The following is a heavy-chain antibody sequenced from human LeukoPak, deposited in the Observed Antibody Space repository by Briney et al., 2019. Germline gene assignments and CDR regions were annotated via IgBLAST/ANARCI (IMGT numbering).Heavy chain of an antibody. CDR2: VDYTGIT. CDR3: ARGSSRYCSGGSCSYFDY. J-gene: IGHJ4*02. Sequence: SETLSLTCTVSGGSISSYDWSWIRQPPGKGLEWIGSVDYTGITSHSPSLKSRVTISVDTSKNQFSLKVSSVSAADTGVYYCARGSSRYCSGGSCSYFDYWGQGTLVTVSS. CDR1: GGSISSYD. D-gene: IGHD2-15*01. V-gene: IGHV4-59*04.